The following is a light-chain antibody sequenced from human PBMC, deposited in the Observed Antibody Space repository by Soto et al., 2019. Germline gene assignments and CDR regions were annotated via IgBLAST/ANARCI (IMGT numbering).Light chain of an antibody. CDR1: QSISTY. Sequence: DIQLTQSPSPLSASVGDRVTITCVASQSISTYLNWYQQKTGKAPKVLIYAASNLQSGVPPRLSGSGAGTDFTLTISSLQPEEVATYYCQQNYRTPITFGQGTRLEI. V-gene: IGKV1-39*01. CDR2: AAS. CDR3: QQNYRTPIT. J-gene: IGKJ5*01.